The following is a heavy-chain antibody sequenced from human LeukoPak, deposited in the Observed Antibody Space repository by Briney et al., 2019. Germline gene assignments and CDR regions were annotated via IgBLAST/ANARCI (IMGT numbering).Heavy chain of an antibody. CDR1: GYTFTNYY. CDR2: IHPSGGST. D-gene: IGHD3-22*01. CDR3: ARGIGLDYDSSGLD. J-gene: IGHJ4*02. V-gene: IGHV1-46*01. Sequence: ASVTVSCKASGYTFTNYYMHWVRQAPGQGLEWMGVIHPSGGSTSFAQKFQGRVTMTRDTSTSTVYMELSSLRPDETAVYYCARGIGLDYDSSGLDWGQGTLVTVSS.